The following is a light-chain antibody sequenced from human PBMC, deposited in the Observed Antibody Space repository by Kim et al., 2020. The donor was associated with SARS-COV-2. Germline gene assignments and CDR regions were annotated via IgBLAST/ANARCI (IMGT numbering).Light chain of an antibody. CDR3: QYYNSAPWWA. CDR1: QAIRNY. J-gene: IGKJ1*01. V-gene: IGKV1-27*01. CDR2: AAS. Sequence: SVGDRVTIVGRASQAIRNYLAWYQEKPGKVPQLLIYAASSLQPGVPSRFSGSGSGTDFTLTISSLQPEDAATYYCQYYNSAPWWAFGQGTKVDIK.